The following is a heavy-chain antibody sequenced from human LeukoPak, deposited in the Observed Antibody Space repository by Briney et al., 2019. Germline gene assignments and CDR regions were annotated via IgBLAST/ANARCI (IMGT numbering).Heavy chain of an antibody. Sequence: PGGSLRLSCAASGFTFSNYWMHWVRQAPGKGLVWVSRINSDGSSRNYAASVKGRFTISRDNAKNTLYLQMNSLSAEDTAVYYCASASSHRIAAGGDYWGQGTLVTVSS. CDR3: ASASSHRIAAGGDY. CDR1: GFTFSNYW. CDR2: INSDGSSR. D-gene: IGHD6-13*01. J-gene: IGHJ4*02. V-gene: IGHV3-74*01.